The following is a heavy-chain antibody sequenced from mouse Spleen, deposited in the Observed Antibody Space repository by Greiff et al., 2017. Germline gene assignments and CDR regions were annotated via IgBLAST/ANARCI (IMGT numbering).Heavy chain of an antibody. Sequence: QVQLQQSGAELVKPGASVKMSCKASGYTFTSYWITWVKQRPGQGLEWIGDIYPGSGSPNYNEKFKTKATLTVDTSSSTAYMQLSSLTSEDSAVYYCARRWLVFDYWGQGTTLTVSS. J-gene: IGHJ2*01. D-gene: IGHD2-3*01. CDR3: ARRWLVFDY. CDR2: IYPGSGSP. CDR1: GYTFTSYW. V-gene: IGHV1-55*01.